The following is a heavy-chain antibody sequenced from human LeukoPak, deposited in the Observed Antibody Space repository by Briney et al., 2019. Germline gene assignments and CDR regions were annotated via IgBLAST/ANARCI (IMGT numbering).Heavy chain of an antibody. Sequence: GGSLRLSCAASGFTFSSSAMSWVRQAPGKGLEWVSAISGSGGSTYYADSVKGRFTISRDNSKNTLYLQMNSLRAEDTAVYYCAKDLAVAGTYFDYWGQGTLVTVSS. CDR1: GFTFSSSA. V-gene: IGHV3-23*01. CDR3: AKDLAVAGTYFDY. D-gene: IGHD6-19*01. J-gene: IGHJ4*02. CDR2: ISGSGGST.